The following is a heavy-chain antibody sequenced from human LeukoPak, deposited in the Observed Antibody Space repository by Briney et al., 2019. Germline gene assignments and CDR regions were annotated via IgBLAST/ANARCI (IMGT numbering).Heavy chain of an antibody. D-gene: IGHD5-12*01. CDR1: GFTFSTYA. Sequence: GGSLRLSCAASGFTFSTYAMSWVRQAPGKGLEWLSALIGSGTSTFYADSVKGRFTISRDNSRNTLYLQMDSLRAEDTAVYYCAKQVAAPGPIDYWGQGTLVTVSS. CDR3: AKQVAAPGPIDY. J-gene: IGHJ4*02. V-gene: IGHV3-23*01. CDR2: LIGSGTST.